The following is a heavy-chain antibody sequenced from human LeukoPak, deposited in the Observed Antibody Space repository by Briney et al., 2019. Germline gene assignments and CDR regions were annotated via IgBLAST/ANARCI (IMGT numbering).Heavy chain of an antibody. D-gene: IGHD1-26*01. V-gene: IGHV3-11*05. CDR2: ISSSSNYI. J-gene: IGHJ4*02. CDR3: ARVFGRGNYGWVDY. CDR1: GVTYSDAY. Sequence: KPGGSLRLTCAASGVTYSDAYMSWIRQAPGKGLEWVSYISSSSNYINQADSVRGRFTISRDNAKNSLYLQMSSLRAADTAVHYCARVFGRGNYGWVDYWGQGTLVTVSS.